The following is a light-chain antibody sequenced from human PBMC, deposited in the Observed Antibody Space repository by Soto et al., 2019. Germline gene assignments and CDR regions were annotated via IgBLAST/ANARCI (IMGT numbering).Light chain of an antibody. CDR3: QQYYDWPRT. V-gene: IGKV3-15*01. J-gene: IGKJ1*01. Sequence: ETLMMQSPSTLSVSPGERVTLSCRASQGITSDLAWYQQKPGQAPRVLIYGASTRATDIPVRFSGSGSGTDFTLAISSLQFEDSAVYYCQQYYDWPRTFGQGTKVDIK. CDR2: GAS. CDR1: QGITSD.